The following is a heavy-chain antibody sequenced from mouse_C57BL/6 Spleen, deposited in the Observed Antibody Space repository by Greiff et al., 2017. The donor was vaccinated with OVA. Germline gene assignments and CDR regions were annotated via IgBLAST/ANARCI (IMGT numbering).Heavy chain of an antibody. CDR3: ARNRGYCDD. V-gene: IGHV1-50*01. CDR1: GYTFTSYW. D-gene: IGHD3-1*01. J-gene: IGHJ2*01. CDR2: IDPSDSYT. Sequence: QVQLQQSGAELVKPGASVKLSCKASGYTFTSYWMQWVKQRPGQGLEWIGEIDPSDSYTNYNQKFKGKATLTVDTSSSTAYMQLSSLTSEDSAVYYCARNRGYCDDWGKGTTLTVSS.